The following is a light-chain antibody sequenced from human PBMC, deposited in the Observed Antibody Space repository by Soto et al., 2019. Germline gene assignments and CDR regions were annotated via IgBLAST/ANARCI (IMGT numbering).Light chain of an antibody. CDR1: SSDVGSYNF. J-gene: IGLJ3*02. CDR3: TSFTTTNTWV. Sequence: QYALTQPNSVSGSPGQSITISCTGTSSDVGSYNFVSWFQQHPGKAPKLIIYEVTNRPSGVSYRFSGSKSGNTASLTISGLQAEDEADYYCTSFTTTNTWVFGGGTKLTVL. CDR2: EVT. V-gene: IGLV2-14*01.